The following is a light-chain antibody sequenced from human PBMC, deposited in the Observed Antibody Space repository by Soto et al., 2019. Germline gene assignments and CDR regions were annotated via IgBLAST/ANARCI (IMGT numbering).Light chain of an antibody. V-gene: IGKV3-15*01. Sequence: EIVLTQSPGNLSLSPGERATLSCRASQSVSNNYLAWYQQKPGQAPRLLMYATSTRATGIPARFRGSGSGTEFTLTISSLEFEDFAVYYCKQYNNLYTFGQGTKVDIK. CDR1: QSVSNN. CDR2: ATS. J-gene: IGKJ2*01. CDR3: KQYNNLYT.